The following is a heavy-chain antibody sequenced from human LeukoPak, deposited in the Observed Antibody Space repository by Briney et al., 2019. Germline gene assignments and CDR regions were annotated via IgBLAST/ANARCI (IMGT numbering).Heavy chain of an antibody. D-gene: IGHD4-17*01. Sequence: SETLSLTCTVSGGSISSYYWSWIRQPLGKGLEWIGYIYYSGSTNYNPSLKSRVTISVDTSKNQFSLKLSSVTAADTAAYYCARVESGYGDYLRTALAEYFQHWGQGTLVTVSS. CDR1: GGSISSYY. J-gene: IGHJ1*01. CDR2: IYYSGST. CDR3: ARVESGYGDYLRTALAEYFQH. V-gene: IGHV4-59*01.